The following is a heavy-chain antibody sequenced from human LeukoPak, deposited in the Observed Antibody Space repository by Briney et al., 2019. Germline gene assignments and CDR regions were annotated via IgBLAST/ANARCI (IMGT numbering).Heavy chain of an antibody. CDR1: GFTFSSYA. J-gene: IGHJ3*02. CDR2: ISGSGGNT. CDR3: AKDRKWLIDAFDI. V-gene: IGHV3-23*01. D-gene: IGHD3-22*01. Sequence: QAGGSLRLSCAASGFTFSSYAMSWVRQSPGKGLEWVSSISGSGGNTYYADSVEGRFTISRGNSKNTLYLQMNSLRAEDTAVYYCAKDRKWLIDAFDIWRQGTMVTVSS.